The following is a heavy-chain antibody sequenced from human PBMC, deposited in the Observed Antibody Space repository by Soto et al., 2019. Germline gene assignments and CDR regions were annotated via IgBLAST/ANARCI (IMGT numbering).Heavy chain of an antibody. D-gene: IGHD2-2*01. Sequence: GASVKVSCKASGYTFTGYYMHWVRQAPGQGLEWMGWINPNSGGTNYAQKFQGWVTMTRDTSISTAYMELSRLRSDDTAVYYCARSDISSTVGMEVWGQGTTVTVSS. CDR3: ARSDISSTVGMEV. V-gene: IGHV1-2*04. CDR1: GYTFTGYY. J-gene: IGHJ6*02. CDR2: INPNSGGT.